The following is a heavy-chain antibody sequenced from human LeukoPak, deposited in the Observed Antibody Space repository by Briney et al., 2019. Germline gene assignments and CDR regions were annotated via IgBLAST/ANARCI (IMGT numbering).Heavy chain of an antibody. V-gene: IGHV4-34*01. D-gene: IGHD1/OR15-1a*01. J-gene: IGHJ4*02. Sequence: LGTLCLTCEVSDGSFIGAYWSWVRQPPGEGREWIWQMSGGITDYHPSLKGRVTISIDSSKKQIPLHLASVTGADTAVYYCARRQYRLDWDKIDCWGQGTLVTVSS. CDR3: ARRQYRLDWDKIDC. CDR1: DGSFIGAY. CDR2: MSGGIT.